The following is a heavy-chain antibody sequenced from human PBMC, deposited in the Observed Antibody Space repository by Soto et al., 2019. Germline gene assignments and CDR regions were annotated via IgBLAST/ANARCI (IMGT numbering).Heavy chain of an antibody. D-gene: IGHD3-3*01. Sequence: QVQLQESGPGLVKPSETLSLTCTVSGGSFKSGSYSWSWIRQPPGKGLEWIGYVYHTGTTSYNPSLKSRVSISMDTAKNQFCLNLDSVTAADTAVYFCARDFAYFDSWGQGTLDTVSS. CDR1: GGSFKSGSYS. CDR2: VYHTGTT. V-gene: IGHV4-61*01. CDR3: ARDFAYFDS. J-gene: IGHJ4*02.